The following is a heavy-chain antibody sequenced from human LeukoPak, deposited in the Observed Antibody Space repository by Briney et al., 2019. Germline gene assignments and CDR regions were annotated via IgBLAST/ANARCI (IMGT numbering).Heavy chain of an antibody. CDR3: AGEPGGQDSYGPDY. V-gene: IGHV4-59*08. CDR2: IYYSGST. CDR1: GGSISSYY. J-gene: IGHJ4*02. Sequence: SETLSLTCTVSGGSISSYYWSWIRQPPGKGLEWIGYIYYSGSTNYNPSLKSRVTTSVDTSKNQFSLKLSSVTAADTAVYYCAGEPGGQDSYGPDYWGQGTLVTVSS. D-gene: IGHD5-18*01.